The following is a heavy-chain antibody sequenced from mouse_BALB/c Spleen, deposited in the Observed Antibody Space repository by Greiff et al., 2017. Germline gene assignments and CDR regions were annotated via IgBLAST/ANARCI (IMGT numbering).Heavy chain of an antibody. CDR2: IWAGGST. D-gene: IGHD1-2*01. Sequence: VKLMESGPGLVAPSQSLSITCTVSGFSLTSYGVHWVRQPPGKGLEWLGVIWAGGSTNYNSALMSRMSISKDNSKSQVFLKMNSLQTDDTAMYYCARDSITTATWFAYWGQGTLVTVSA. J-gene: IGHJ3*01. CDR1: GFSLTSYG. V-gene: IGHV2-9*02. CDR3: ARDSITTATWFAY.